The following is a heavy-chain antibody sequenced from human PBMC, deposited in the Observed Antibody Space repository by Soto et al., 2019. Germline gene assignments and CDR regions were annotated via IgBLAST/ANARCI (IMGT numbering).Heavy chain of an antibody. J-gene: IGHJ6*02. CDR1: GGSISSSSYY. CDR2: IYYSGST. Sequence: SETLSLTCTVSGGSISSSSYYWGWIRQPPGKGLEWIGSIYYSGSTYYNPSLKSRVTISVDTSKNQFSLKLSSVTAADTAVYYCTIAARRGLYNGMDVWGQGTTVTVSS. V-gene: IGHV4-39*01. D-gene: IGHD6-6*01. CDR3: TIAARRGLYNGMDV.